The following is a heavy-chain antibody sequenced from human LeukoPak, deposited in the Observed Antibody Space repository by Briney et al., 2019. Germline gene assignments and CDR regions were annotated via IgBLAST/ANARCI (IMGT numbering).Heavy chain of an antibody. J-gene: IGHJ4*02. Sequence: PGGSLRLSCAASGFTFSNVWTSWVRQAPGKGLESVGRIKNKNDRGTTDYAAPVKGRFPMSRDDSKNTVYLQMNSLKTEDTAVYYCKGGFDYWGQGTLVTVSS. CDR1: GFTFSNVW. CDR3: KGGFDY. CDR2: IKNKNDRGTT. D-gene: IGHD3-16*01. V-gene: IGHV3-15*01.